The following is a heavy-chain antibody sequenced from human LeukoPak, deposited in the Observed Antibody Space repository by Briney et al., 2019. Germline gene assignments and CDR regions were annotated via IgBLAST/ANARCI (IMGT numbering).Heavy chain of an antibody. CDR3: ARDDKDGDYVLRN. CDR2: IYYSGST. D-gene: IGHD4-17*01. J-gene: IGHJ3*01. CDR1: GGSISSSSYY. V-gene: IGHV4-39*02. Sequence: SETLSLTCTVSGGSISSSSYYLGWIRQPPGKGLEWIGSIYYSGSTYYNPSLKSRVTISVDTSKNQFSLKLSSVTAADTAVYYCARDDKDGDYVLRNWGQGTMVTVSS.